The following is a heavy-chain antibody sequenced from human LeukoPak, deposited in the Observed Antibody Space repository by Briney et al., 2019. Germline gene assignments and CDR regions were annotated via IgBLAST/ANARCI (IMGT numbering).Heavy chain of an antibody. CDR1: GFTFSSYI. D-gene: IGHD5-24*01. J-gene: IGHJ4*02. CDR2: ISSRGGTI. Sequence: PVGSLRLSCAASGFTFSSYIMNWVRQAPGKGLEWVSYISSRGGTIYYADSVKGRFTISRDNAKNSLYLQMNSLRAEDTAVYYCARQGWLQLIFLDYWGQGALVTVSS. V-gene: IGHV3-48*01. CDR3: ARQGWLQLIFLDY.